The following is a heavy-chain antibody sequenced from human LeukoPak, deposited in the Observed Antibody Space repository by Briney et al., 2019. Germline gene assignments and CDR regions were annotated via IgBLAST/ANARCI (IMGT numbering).Heavy chain of an antibody. Sequence: ASVKVSCKASGYTFTGYYVHWVRQAPGQGLEWMGWINPNSGGTNYAQKSQGRVTMTTDTSMSTAYMELSRLTSDDTAVYYCARAGGRSWFDPWGQGTLVTVSS. V-gene: IGHV1-2*02. CDR3: ARAGGRSWFDP. J-gene: IGHJ5*02. CDR1: GYTFTGYY. CDR2: INPNSGGT.